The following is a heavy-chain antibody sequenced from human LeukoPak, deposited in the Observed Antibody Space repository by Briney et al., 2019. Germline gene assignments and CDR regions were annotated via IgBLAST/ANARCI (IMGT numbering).Heavy chain of an antibody. V-gene: IGHV1-18*01. CDR1: GYTFTSYG. CDR2: ISAYNGHT. CDR3: ARGRNIAAADAY. D-gene: IGHD6-13*01. J-gene: IGHJ4*02. Sequence: ASVKVSCKASGYTFTSYGISWVRQAPGQGLEWMGWISAYNGHTNYAQKLQGRVTMTTDTTTSTAYMELGSLTSDDTAVYYCARGRNIAAADAYWGQGTLVTVSS.